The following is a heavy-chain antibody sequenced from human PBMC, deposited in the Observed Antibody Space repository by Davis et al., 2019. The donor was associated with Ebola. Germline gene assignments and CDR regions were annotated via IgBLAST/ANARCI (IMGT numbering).Heavy chain of an antibody. V-gene: IGHV3-48*04. CDR2: ISSSSSTI. CDR1: GFTFSSYS. D-gene: IGHD7-27*01. Sequence: PGGSLRLSCAASGFTFSSYSMNWVRQAPGKGLEWVSYISSSSSTIYYADSVKGRFTISRDNAKNSLYLQMNSLRAEDTAVYYCAKVRLGIGYYYYYYMDVWGKGTTVTVSS. J-gene: IGHJ6*03. CDR3: AKVRLGIGYYYYYYMDV.